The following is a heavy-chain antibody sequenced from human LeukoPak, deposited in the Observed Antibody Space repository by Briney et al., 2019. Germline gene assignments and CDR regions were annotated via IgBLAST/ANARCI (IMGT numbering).Heavy chain of an antibody. CDR3: TSWGDTTAEYFQR. V-gene: IGHV3-7*01. J-gene: IGHJ1*01. CDR1: GFTFNRCW. CDR2: INPDGRDT. D-gene: IGHD2-21*02. Sequence: GGSLRLSCVVSGFTFNRCWMNWVRQAPGKGLEWVAHINPDGRDTYYADSVKGRFTISRDNAQNSMYLQMNSLRVEDTAVYYCTSWGDTTAEYFQRWGQGTLVTVSS.